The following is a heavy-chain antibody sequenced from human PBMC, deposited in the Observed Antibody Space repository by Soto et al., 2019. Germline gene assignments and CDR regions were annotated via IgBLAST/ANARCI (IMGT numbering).Heavy chain of an antibody. CDR2: INHNSGGT. J-gene: IGHJ4*02. Sequence: QVQLVQSGAEVKKPGASVKVSCKASGYTFTGYYMHWVRQAPGQGLEWMGWINHNSGGTNYAQKFQGWVTMTRDTAISTAYMELSRLRSDDTAVYYCARVDPMAGIDYWGQGTLVTVSS. CDR3: ARVDPMAGIDY. V-gene: IGHV1-2*04. CDR1: GYTFTGYY.